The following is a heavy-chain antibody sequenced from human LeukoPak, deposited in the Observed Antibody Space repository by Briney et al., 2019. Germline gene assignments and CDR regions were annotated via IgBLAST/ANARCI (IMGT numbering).Heavy chain of an antibody. Sequence: GGSLRLSCAASGFTFSTYAMTWVRQAPGKGLEWVSLLYSAGSTNYADSVKGRFTISRDDSKNTAYLQMNSLRAEDTAVYYCARWTNFHAFDIWGQGTLVTVSS. CDR3: ARWTNFHAFDI. V-gene: IGHV3-23*03. J-gene: IGHJ3*02. CDR2: LYSAGST. CDR1: GFTFSTYA. D-gene: IGHD1-1*01.